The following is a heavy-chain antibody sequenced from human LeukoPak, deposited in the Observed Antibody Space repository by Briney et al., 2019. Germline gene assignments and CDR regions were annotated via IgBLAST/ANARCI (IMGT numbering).Heavy chain of an antibody. D-gene: IGHD6-13*01. Sequence: PGGSPRLSCAASGFTFSSYGMHWVRQAPGKGLEWVAFIRYDGSNKHYADSVKGRFTISRDNSKNTLYLQMNSLRAEDTAVYYCAKKAAAGIAHFDYWGQGTLVTVSS. V-gene: IGHV3-30*02. CDR2: IRYDGSNK. CDR1: GFTFSSYG. J-gene: IGHJ4*02. CDR3: AKKAAAGIAHFDY.